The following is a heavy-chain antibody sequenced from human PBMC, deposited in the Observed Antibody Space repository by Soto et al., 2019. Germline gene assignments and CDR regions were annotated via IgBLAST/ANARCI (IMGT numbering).Heavy chain of an antibody. V-gene: IGHV3-30*18. CDR2: ISYDGSNK. J-gene: IGHJ6*02. D-gene: IGHD4-17*01. CDR1: GFTFSSYG. Sequence: QVQLVESGGGVVQPGRSLRLSCAASGFTFSSYGMHWVRQAPGKGLEWVAVISYDGSNKYYADSVKGRFTISRDNSKNTXSLQMNSLRAEDTAVYYCAKGGLRWYPNYYYYGMDVWGQGTTVTVSS. CDR3: AKGGLRWYPNYYYYGMDV.